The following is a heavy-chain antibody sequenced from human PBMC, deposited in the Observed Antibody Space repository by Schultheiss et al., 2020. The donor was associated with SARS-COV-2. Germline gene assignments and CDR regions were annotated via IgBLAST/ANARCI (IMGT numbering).Heavy chain of an antibody. CDR2: IYTSGST. CDR1: GGSISRYY. Sequence: SETLSLTCTVSGGSISRYYWSWIRQPAGKGLEWIGRIYTSGSTNYNPSLKSRVTISVDKSKNQFSLKLSSVTAADTAVYYCASGWVRTSFDNWGQGTLVTVSS. J-gene: IGHJ4*02. V-gene: IGHV4-4*07. CDR3: ASGWVRTSFDN. D-gene: IGHD1-26*01.